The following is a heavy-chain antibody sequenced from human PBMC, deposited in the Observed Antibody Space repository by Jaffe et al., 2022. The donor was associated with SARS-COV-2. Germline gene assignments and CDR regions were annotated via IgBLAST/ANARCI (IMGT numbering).Heavy chain of an antibody. CDR1: GYTFTSYP. CDR3: ARDGVPYNRGWREWFFDL. CDR2: INAGNGNT. V-gene: IGHV1-3*01. D-gene: IGHD6-19*01. Sequence: QVQLVQSGAEVKEPGASVKVSCKASGYTFTSYPVHWVRQAPGQRLEWMGWINAGNGNTKYSQHFQGRVTMTRDTSASTAYMELSSLRPEDTAVYYCARDGVPYNRGWREWFFDLWGRGTLVIVSS. J-gene: IGHJ2*01.